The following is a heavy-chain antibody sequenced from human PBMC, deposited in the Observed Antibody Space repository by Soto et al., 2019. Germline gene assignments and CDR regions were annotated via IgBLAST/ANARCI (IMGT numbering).Heavy chain of an antibody. CDR1: GGTFSSYA. CDR3: AKGNDFWSGYHYYYSYGMDV. Sequence: QVQLVQSGAEVKKPGSSVKVSCKASGGTFSSYAISWVRQAPGQGLEWMGGIIPIFGTANYEQKIQGRVTITAEKSTSTAYMELSSLRSEDTAVYYCAKGNDFWSGYHYYYSYGMDVWGQGTTVTVSS. V-gene: IGHV1-69*06. J-gene: IGHJ6*02. CDR2: IIPIFGTA. D-gene: IGHD3-3*01.